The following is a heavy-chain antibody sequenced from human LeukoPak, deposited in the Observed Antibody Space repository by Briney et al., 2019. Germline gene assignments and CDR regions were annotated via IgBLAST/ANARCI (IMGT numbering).Heavy chain of an antibody. CDR1: GYTFTSYD. D-gene: IGHD7-27*01. V-gene: IGHV1-69*04. CDR2: IIPILGIA. J-gene: IGHJ4*02. CDR3: ARVSSNSRGDYFDY. Sequence: SVKVSCKASGYTFTSYDINWVRQAPGQGLEWMGRIIPILGIANYAQKFQGRVTITADKSTSTAYMELSSLRSEDTAVYYCARVSSNSRGDYFDYWGQGTLVTVSS.